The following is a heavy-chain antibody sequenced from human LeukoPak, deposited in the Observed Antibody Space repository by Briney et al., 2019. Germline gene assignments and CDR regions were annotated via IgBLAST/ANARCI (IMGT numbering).Heavy chain of an antibody. Sequence: PGGSLRLSCAVSGFTVSSNYMSWVRQAPGKGLEWVSILYSAGATYYADSVRGRFTIARDNSKNTVFLQMNSLRAEDTAVYYCASGEVGVRKYYSDPFHHWRQGTLVTVSS. V-gene: IGHV3-53*01. J-gene: IGHJ4*02. CDR2: LYSAGAT. CDR3: ASGEVGVRKYYSDPFHH. CDR1: GFTVSSNY. D-gene: IGHD3-10*01.